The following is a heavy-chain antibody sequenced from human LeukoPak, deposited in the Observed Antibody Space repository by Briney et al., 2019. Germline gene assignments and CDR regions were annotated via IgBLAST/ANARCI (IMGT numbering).Heavy chain of an antibody. CDR3: ARDHIVVVPAAMPAGGYYYYYGIDV. V-gene: IGHV3-53*04. CDR1: GFTVSSNY. J-gene: IGHJ6*02. D-gene: IGHD2-2*01. CDR2: IYSGGSA. Sequence: GGSLRLSCAASGFTVSSNYMSWVRQAPGKGLEWVSVIYSGGSAYYADSVKGRFTISRHNPKNTLYLQMNSLRAEDTAVYYCARDHIVVVPAAMPAGGYYYYYGIDVWGQGTTVTVYS.